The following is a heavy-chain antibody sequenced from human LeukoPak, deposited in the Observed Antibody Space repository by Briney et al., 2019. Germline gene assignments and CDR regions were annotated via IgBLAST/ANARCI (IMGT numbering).Heavy chain of an antibody. CDR3: ARGKYDYVWGSYLFDY. CDR1: GFTFSDYY. Sequence: PGGSLRLSCAASGFTFSDYYMSWIRQAPGKGLEWVSYISSSGSTIYYADSVKGRFTISRDNAKNSLYLQMNSLRAEDTVVYYCARGKYDYVWGSYLFDYWGQGTLVTVSS. CDR2: ISSSGSTI. D-gene: IGHD3-16*02. J-gene: IGHJ4*02. V-gene: IGHV3-11*01.